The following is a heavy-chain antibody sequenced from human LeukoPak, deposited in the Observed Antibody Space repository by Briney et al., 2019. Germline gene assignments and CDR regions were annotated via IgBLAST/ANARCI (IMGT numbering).Heavy chain of an antibody. CDR1: GFTVSSNY. CDR2: IYSGGST. CDR3: ARELVGASRPFDY. J-gene: IGHJ4*02. D-gene: IGHD1-26*01. V-gene: IGHV3-53*01. Sequence: GGSLRLSCAASGFTVSSNYMSWVRQAPGKGPEWVSVIYSGGSTYYADSVKGRFTISRDNSKNTLYLQMNSLRAEDTAVYYCARELVGASRPFDYWGQGTLVTVSS.